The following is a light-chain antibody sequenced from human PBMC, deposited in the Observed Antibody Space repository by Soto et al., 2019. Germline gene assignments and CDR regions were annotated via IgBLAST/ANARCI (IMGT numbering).Light chain of an antibody. CDR2: KAS. CDR1: QSISNW. V-gene: IGKV1-5*03. J-gene: IGKJ2*01. CDR3: QQYDRFPYT. Sequence: DIQMTQSPSTLSASVGDTVTITCRASQSISNWLAWYQQKPGQAPKLLIHKASTLESGVPSRFSGSGSGTEFTLTISSLQPDDFATFYCQQYDRFPYTFGQGTKLASK.